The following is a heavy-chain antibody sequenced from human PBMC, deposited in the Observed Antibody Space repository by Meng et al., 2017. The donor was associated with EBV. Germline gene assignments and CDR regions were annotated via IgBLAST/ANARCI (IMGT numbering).Heavy chain of an antibody. CDR3: ARVFPVHRGGSGSYRWFDP. Sequence: QVQLQHWGAGLLKPSETLSSTSAVHGWSFSGYYWSWIRQPPGQGLEWIGENNHSGSTNYNPSLKSRVTISVGTSKNQFSLKLSSVSAADTAVYYCARVFPVHRGGSGSYRWFDPWGQGTLVTVSS. V-gene: IGHV4-34*01. CDR2: NNHSGST. D-gene: IGHD3-10*01. J-gene: IGHJ5*02. CDR1: GWSFSGYY.